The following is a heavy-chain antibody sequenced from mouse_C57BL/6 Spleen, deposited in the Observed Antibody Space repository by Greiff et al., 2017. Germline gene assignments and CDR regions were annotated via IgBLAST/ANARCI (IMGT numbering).Heavy chain of an antibody. CDR3: ARGDYYSNYDYFDY. D-gene: IGHD2-5*01. V-gene: IGHV1-55*01. CDR2: IYPGSGST. CDR1: GYTFTSYW. Sequence: VKLQQPGAELVKPGASVKMSCKASGYTFTSYWITWVKQRPGQGLEWIGDIYPGSGSTNYNEKFKSKATLTVDTSSSTAYMQLSSLTSEDSAVYYCARGDYYSNYDYFDYWGQGTTLTVSS. J-gene: IGHJ2*01.